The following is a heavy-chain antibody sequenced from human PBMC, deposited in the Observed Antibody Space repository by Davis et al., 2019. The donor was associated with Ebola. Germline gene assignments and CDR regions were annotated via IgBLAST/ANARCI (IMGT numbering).Heavy chain of an antibody. J-gene: IGHJ3*02. CDR3: ARDRRELGYAFDI. V-gene: IGHV1-69*13. CDR2: IIPIFGTA. Sequence: SVKVSCKASGGTFSSYAISWVRQAPGQGLEWMGGIIPIFGTANYAQKFQARVTITADESTSTAYMELSSLRSEDTAVYYCARDRRELGYAFDIWGQGTMVTVSS. D-gene: IGHD7-27*01. CDR1: GGTFSSYA.